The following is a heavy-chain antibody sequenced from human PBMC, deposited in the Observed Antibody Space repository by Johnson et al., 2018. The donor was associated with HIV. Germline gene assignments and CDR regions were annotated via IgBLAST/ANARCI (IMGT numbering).Heavy chain of an antibody. V-gene: IGHV3-33*01. J-gene: IGHJ3*02. Sequence: QVQLVESGGGVVQPGRSLRLSCAASGFTFSSYGMHWVRQAPGKGLEWVTFIRYDGSNKYYADSVKGRFTISRDNSKNTLYLQMNSLRAEDTAVYFCARERMAAAGTDAFDIWGQGTMVTVSS. CDR1: GFTFSSYG. D-gene: IGHD6-13*01. CDR2: IRYDGSNK. CDR3: ARERMAAAGTDAFDI.